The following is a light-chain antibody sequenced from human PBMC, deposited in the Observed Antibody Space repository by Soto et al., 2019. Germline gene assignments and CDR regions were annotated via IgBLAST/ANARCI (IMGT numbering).Light chain of an antibody. Sequence: EIVLTQSPATLSLSPGERATLSCRASQSVSSYLAWYQQKPGQAPGLLIYDASNRATGIPARFSGSGSGTDFTLTISGLEPEDFAVYYCQQRSNWSFGQGTKVEIK. J-gene: IGKJ1*01. CDR2: DAS. CDR1: QSVSSY. V-gene: IGKV3-11*01. CDR3: QQRSNWS.